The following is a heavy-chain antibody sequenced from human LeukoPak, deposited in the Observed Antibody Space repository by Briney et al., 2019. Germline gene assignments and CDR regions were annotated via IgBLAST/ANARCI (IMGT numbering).Heavy chain of an antibody. CDR3: ARDSGYMVRGVIITPGYFDY. J-gene: IGHJ4*02. D-gene: IGHD3-10*01. CDR1: GYTFTSYA. CDR2: INAGNGNT. V-gene: IGHV1-3*03. Sequence: ASVKVSCKASGYTFTSYAMHWVRQAPGQRLEWMGWINAGNGNTKYSQEFQGRVTITRDTSASTAYMELSSLRSEDMAVYYCARDSGYMVRGVIITPGYFDYWGQGTLVTVSS.